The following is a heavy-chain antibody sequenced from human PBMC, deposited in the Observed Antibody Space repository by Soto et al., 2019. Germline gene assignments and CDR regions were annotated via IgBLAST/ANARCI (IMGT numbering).Heavy chain of an antibody. V-gene: IGHV4-4*02. J-gene: IGHJ4*02. CDR2: IYRTGRT. CDR1: GGSFTSNNW. D-gene: IGHD1-26*01. Sequence: SETLSLTCAVSGGSFTSNNWWTWVRQPPGQGLEWIGEIYRTGRTNYNPSLKSRVTISLDKSENQFSLKVTSLTAADTAVYYCASRDPGASVDYWGQGTLVT. CDR3: ASRDPGASVDY.